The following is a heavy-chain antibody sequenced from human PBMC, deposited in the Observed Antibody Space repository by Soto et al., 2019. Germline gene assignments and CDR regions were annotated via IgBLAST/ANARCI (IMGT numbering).Heavy chain of an antibody. CDR3: ARSLAAAGTHYYYYYGMDV. CDR1: GYSFTSYW. J-gene: IGHJ6*02. D-gene: IGHD6-13*01. V-gene: IGHV5-51*01. CDR2: IYPGDSDT. Sequence: GESLKISCKGSGYSFTSYWIGWVRQMPGKGLEWMGIIYPGDSDTRYSPSFQGQVTISADKSISTAYLQWSSLKASDTAMYYCARSLAAAGTHYYYYYGMDVWGQGTTVTV.